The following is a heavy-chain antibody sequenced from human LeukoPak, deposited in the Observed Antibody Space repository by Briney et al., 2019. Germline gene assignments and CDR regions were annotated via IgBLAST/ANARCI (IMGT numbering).Heavy chain of an antibody. D-gene: IGHD4-23*01. CDR3: ARHISLPRTRWGMDV. J-gene: IGHJ6*02. Sequence: AGGSLRLSCAASGFTVSSNYMSWVRQAPGKGLEWVSVIYSGGSTYYADSVKGRFTISRDNSKNTLYLQMNSLRAEDTAVYYCARHISLPRTRWGMDVWGQGTTVTVSS. V-gene: IGHV3-66*04. CDR2: IYSGGST. CDR1: GFTVSSNY.